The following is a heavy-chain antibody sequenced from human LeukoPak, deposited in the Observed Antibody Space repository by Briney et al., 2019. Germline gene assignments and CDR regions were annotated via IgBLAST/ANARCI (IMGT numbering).Heavy chain of an antibody. CDR1: GFTFSNAW. CDR2: IESKTDGGTT. V-gene: IGHV3-15*04. CDR3: TTDDYYYGMDV. Sequence: PGGSLRLSCAASGFTFSNAWMSWVRQAPGKGLEWVGRIESKTDGGTTDYAAPVKGRFTISRDDSKNTLYLQMNSLKTEDTAVYYCTTDDYYYGMDVWGQGTTVTVSS. J-gene: IGHJ6*02.